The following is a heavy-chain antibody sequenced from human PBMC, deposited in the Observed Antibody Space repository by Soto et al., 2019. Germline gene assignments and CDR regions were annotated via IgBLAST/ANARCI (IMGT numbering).Heavy chain of an antibody. Sequence: PGEALKISCEGSGYSFTSYWISWVRQMPGKGLEWMGRIDPSDSYTNYSPSFQGHVTISADKSISTAYLQWSSLKASGTAMYYCASSSWVGSNGSPTPGFDPWGEGTLVNVS. CDR2: IDPSDSYT. D-gene: IGHD2-15*01. CDR1: GYSFTSYW. J-gene: IGHJ5*02. V-gene: IGHV5-10-1*01. CDR3: ASSSWVGSNGSPTPGFDP.